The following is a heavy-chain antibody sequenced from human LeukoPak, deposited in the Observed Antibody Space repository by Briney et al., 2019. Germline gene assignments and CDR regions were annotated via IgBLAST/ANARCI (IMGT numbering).Heavy chain of an antibody. CDR2: IYYSGST. CDR1: GGSISSYY. CDR3: ARDLGALAVAGSDALDI. Sequence: SETLSLTCTVSGGSISSYYWSWIRQPPGKGLEWIGYIYYSGSTNYNPSLKSRVTISVDTSKNQFTLKLTSVTAADTAVYYCARDLGALAVAGSDALDIWGQGTMVTVSS. V-gene: IGHV4-59*12. J-gene: IGHJ3*02. D-gene: IGHD6-19*01.